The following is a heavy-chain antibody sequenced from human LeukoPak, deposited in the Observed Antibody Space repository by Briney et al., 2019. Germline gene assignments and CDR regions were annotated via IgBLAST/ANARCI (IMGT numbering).Heavy chain of an antibody. CDR1: GGSISSYY. CDR2: IYYSGST. V-gene: IGHV4-59*01. J-gene: IGHJ6*02. Sequence: PSETLSLTCTVSGGSISSYYWSWIRQPPGKGLEWIGYIYYSGSTNYNPSLKSRVTISVDTSKNQFSLKLSSVTAADTAVYYCARGSRGYSYGFLPRYYYGMDVWGQGTTVTVSS. CDR3: ARGSRGYSYGFLPRYYYGMDV. D-gene: IGHD5-18*01.